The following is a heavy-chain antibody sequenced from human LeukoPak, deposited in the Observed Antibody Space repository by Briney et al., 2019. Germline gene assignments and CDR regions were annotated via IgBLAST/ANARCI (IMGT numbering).Heavy chain of an antibody. D-gene: IGHD1-1*01. V-gene: IGHV1-2*02. J-gene: IGHJ3*02. CDR3: ARAVWKGAFDT. CDR1: GYTFTAQY. Sequence: GASVKVSCXASGYTFTAQYMHWVRQAPGQGLEWMGWINPNSGGTNYAQKFQGRVTMTRDTSISTAYMELSRLRSDDTAVYYCARAVWKGAFDTWGQGTMVTVSS. CDR2: INPNSGGT.